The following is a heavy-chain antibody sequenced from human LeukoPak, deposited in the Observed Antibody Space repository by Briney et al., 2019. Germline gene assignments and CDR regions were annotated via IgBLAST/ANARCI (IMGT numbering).Heavy chain of an antibody. D-gene: IGHD3-10*01. V-gene: IGHV3-7*01. J-gene: IGHJ4*02. CDR1: GFTFSSYG. CDR3: ARVRVRGVIISFDY. Sequence: GGSLRLSCAASGFTFSSYGMHWVRQAPGKGLEWVANIKQDGSEKYYVDSVKGRFTISRDNAKNSLYLQMNSLRAEDTAVYYCARVRVRGVIISFDYRGQGTLVTVSS. CDR2: IKQDGSEK.